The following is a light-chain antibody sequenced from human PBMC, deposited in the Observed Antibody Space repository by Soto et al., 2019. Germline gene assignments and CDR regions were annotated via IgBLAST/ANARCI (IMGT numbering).Light chain of an antibody. J-gene: IGKJ1*01. CDR3: QQCYMGWT. Sequence: DIQMTQSPSTLSASVGDRVTITCRASQSIGIFLAWYQHQPGKAPKLLIYDASTLESGVPSRFSGTGSGTEFTFSITSLQPEDFGTYYCQQCYMGWTFGQGTKVDIK. V-gene: IGKV1-5*01. CDR2: DAS. CDR1: QSIGIF.